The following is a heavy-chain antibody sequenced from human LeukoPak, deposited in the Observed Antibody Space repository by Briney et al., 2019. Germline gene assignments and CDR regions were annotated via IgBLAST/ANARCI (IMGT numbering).Heavy chain of an antibody. D-gene: IGHD3-3*01. CDR2: IKQDGSEK. CDR3: ARDFQPYYDFWSGYYKGAFDI. V-gene: IGHV3-7*01. CDR1: GFTFSSYW. Sequence: PGGSLRLSCAASGFTFSSYWMNWVRQAPGKGLEWVANIKQDGSEKYYVDSVKGRFTISRDNAKNSLYLQMNSLRAEDTAVYYCARDFQPYYDFWSGYYKGAFDIWGQGTMVTVSS. J-gene: IGHJ3*02.